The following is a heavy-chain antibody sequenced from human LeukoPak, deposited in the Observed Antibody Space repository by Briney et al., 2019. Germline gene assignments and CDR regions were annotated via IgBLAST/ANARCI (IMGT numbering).Heavy chain of an antibody. V-gene: IGHV4-59*08. J-gene: IGHJ3*02. CDR2: IYYSGST. CDR1: GGSISSYY. Sequence: PSETLSLTCTVSGGSISSYYWSWIRQRPGKGLERIGYIYYSGSTKYYPSLKSRVTISVDTSKNQFSLKLSSVTAADTAVYYCARSRAGDNFDAFEIWGQGTMVTVSS. CDR3: ARSRAGDNFDAFEI. D-gene: IGHD5-24*01.